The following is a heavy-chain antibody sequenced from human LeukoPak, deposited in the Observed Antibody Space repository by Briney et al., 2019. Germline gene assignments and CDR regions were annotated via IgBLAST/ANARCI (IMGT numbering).Heavy chain of an antibody. CDR1: EFTFSSYS. CDR3: VRDVTYPGGDWCST. CDR2: ISSTASSI. D-gene: IGHD2-21*02. J-gene: IGHJ5*02. Sequence: PGGSLRLSCAASEFTFSSYSMSWVRQAPGKGLEWVSYISSTASSIYYADSVKGRFTISRDNAKNSLYLQLNSLRAEDTAVYYCVRDVTYPGGDWCSTWGQGALV. V-gene: IGHV3-48*04.